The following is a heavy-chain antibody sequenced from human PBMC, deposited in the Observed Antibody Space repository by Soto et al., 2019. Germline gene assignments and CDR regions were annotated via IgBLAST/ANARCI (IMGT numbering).Heavy chain of an antibody. J-gene: IGHJ3*02. Sequence: XSVKVSCKASVYSFTSYGINWVRQAPGQGLEWMGWISAYNGNTNYAQKIQGRVTMTTDTSTSTAYMELRSLRSDDTAVYYCAREPRGDAFDIWGQGTMVTVSS. CDR3: AREPRGDAFDI. CDR2: ISAYNGNT. CDR1: VYSFTSYG. V-gene: IGHV1-18*01.